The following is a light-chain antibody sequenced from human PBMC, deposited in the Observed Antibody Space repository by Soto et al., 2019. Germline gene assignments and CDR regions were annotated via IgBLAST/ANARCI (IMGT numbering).Light chain of an antibody. CDR2: EVS. J-gene: IGLJ1*01. CDR3: FSFTTDWTHV. Sequence: QSPLTQPASVSGSPGQSITISCTGSSSDIGAYNYVSWFQQYPGKAPKLIISEVSNRPSGVSNRFSGSKSGTAASLTISGLQTEDEADYFCFSFTTDWTHVFGTGTKVTVL. CDR1: SSDIGAYNY. V-gene: IGLV2-14*01.